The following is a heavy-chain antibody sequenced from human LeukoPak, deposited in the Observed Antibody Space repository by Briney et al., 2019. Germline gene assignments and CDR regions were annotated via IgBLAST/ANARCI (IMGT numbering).Heavy chain of an antibody. CDR2: ISSSSSYI. Sequence: GGSLRLSSAASGFTFSSYSMNWVRQAPGKGLEWVSSISSSSSYIYYADSVKGRFTISRDNAKNSLYLQMNSLRAEDTAVYYCARMGATEYYDFWSGSGPPYYFDYWGQGTLVTVSS. CDR3: ARMGATEYYDFWSGSGPPYYFDY. D-gene: IGHD3-3*01. V-gene: IGHV3-21*01. J-gene: IGHJ4*02. CDR1: GFTFSSYS.